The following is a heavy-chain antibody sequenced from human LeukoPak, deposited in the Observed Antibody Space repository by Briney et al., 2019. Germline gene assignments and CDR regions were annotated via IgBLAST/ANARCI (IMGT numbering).Heavy chain of an antibody. V-gene: IGHV3-74*01. CDR2: INSDGINT. CDR3: ARDLGQYYDTSDTWFAP. CDR1: GFTFSNYW. D-gene: IGHD3-22*01. J-gene: IGHJ5*02. Sequence: GGSLRLACAASGFTFSNYWMHWVRQAPGKGLVWVSLINSDGINTSYADSVKGRFTISRDNAKNTLNLQMNSLIAEDTAVYYCARDLGQYYDTSDTWFAPWGQGTLVTVSS.